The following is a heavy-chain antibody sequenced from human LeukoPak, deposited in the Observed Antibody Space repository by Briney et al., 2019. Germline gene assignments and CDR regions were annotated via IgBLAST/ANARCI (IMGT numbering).Heavy chain of an antibody. V-gene: IGHV1-69*13. D-gene: IGHD4/OR15-4a*01. CDR3: ARDAPNYTFDP. CDR2: IIPIFGTA. J-gene: IGHJ5*02. Sequence: GASVKVSCKASGYTFTSYYMHWVRQAPGQGLGWMGGIIPIFGTANYAQKFQGRVTITADESTSTAYMGLSSLRSEDTAVYYCARDAPNYTFDPWGQGTLVTVSS. CDR1: GYTFTSYY.